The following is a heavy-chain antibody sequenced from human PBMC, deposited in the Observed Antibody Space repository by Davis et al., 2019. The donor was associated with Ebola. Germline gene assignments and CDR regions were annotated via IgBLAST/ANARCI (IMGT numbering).Heavy chain of an antibody. V-gene: IGHV1-69*13. CDR1: GYTLTDYQ. CDR3: ARVRTGYYYDSSDSPSWFDP. CDR2: IIPMFRSP. Sequence: SVKVSCKASGYTLTDYQMHWVRQAPGQGLEWMGGIIPMFRSPNYAQKFQGRLTITADASTRTVYMELSSLKSEDTAVYYCARVRTGYYYDSSDSPSWFDPWGQGTLVTVSS. D-gene: IGHD3-22*01. J-gene: IGHJ5*02.